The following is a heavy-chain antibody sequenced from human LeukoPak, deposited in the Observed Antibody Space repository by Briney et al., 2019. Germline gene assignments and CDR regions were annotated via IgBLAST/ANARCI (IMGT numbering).Heavy chain of an antibody. Sequence: SETLSLTCTVSGGSISSYYWSWIRQPPGRGLEWIGYIYYSWSTNYNPSLKSRVTISVDTSKNQFSLKLSSGTAADTAVYYCARNIPNYDFWSGYYWDWGQGTLVTVSS. D-gene: IGHD3-3*01. CDR3: ARNIPNYDFWSGYYWD. V-gene: IGHV4-59*01. CDR2: IYYSWST. CDR1: GGSISSYY. J-gene: IGHJ4*02.